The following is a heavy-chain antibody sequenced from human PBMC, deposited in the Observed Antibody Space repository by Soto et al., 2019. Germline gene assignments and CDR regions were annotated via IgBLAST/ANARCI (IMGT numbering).Heavy chain of an antibody. D-gene: IGHD3-3*01. V-gene: IGHV1-69*02. CDR2: IIPILAIA. CDR1: GGTFSSYT. J-gene: IGHJ4*01. Sequence: ASVKVSCKASGGTFSSYTISWVRQAPGQGLEWMGRIIPILAIANYAQKFQGRVTITADKSTSTAYMELSSLRSDDTAVYYCARGDFGVSVDYWGHGTLVTVSS. CDR3: ARGDFGVSVDY.